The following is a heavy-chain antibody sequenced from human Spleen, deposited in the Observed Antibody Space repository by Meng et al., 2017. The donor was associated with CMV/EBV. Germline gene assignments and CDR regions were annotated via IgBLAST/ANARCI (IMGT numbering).Heavy chain of an antibody. CDR3: ARDSSSLSFFYFGMDV. J-gene: IGHJ6*02. CDR2: VYYSGST. V-gene: IGHV4-39*01. Sequence: ESLKISCTVSGDSIRSTSYYWGWIRQPPGKGLEWIGSVYYSGSTYYNPSLKSRVTISVDTSKNQISLQVNSVTPDDTAVYYCARDSSSLSFFYFGMDVWGQGTTVTVSS. CDR1: GDSIRSTSYY. D-gene: IGHD6-19*01.